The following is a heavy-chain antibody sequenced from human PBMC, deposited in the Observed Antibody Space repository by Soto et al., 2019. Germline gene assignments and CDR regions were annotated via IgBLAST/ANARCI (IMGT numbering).Heavy chain of an antibody. Sequence: SETLSLTCTVFGGSMSGYYWGWIRQPPGRALEWIASIYDSGITDCHASLESRATTSMDTSKSHFSLKLNSLTAADTPVYYCARLGIFDILSGNWFDLWGEGTLVTVSS. CDR3: ARLGIFDILSGNWFDL. CDR2: IYDSGIT. J-gene: IGHJ5*02. V-gene: IGHV4-59*08. CDR1: GGSMSGYY. D-gene: IGHD3-9*01.